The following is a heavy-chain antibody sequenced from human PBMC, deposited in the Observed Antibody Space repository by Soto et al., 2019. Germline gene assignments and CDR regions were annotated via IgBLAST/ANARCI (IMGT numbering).Heavy chain of an antibody. D-gene: IGHD6-13*01. V-gene: IGHV3-48*03. Sequence: GGSLRLSCAASGFTFSSYEMNWVRQAPGKGLEWVSYISSSGSTIYYADSVKGRFTISRDNAKNSLYLQMNSLRAEDTAVYYCAGSEQQLDYGMDVWGQGTTVTVSS. CDR1: GFTFSSYE. J-gene: IGHJ6*02. CDR2: ISSSGSTI. CDR3: AGSEQQLDYGMDV.